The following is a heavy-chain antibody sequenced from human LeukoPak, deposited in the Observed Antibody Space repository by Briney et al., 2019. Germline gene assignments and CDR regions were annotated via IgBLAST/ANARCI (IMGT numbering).Heavy chain of an antibody. J-gene: IGHJ5*02. Sequence: SETLSLTCGVYGGSFSGYYWSWIRQPPGKGLEWIGEINHSGSTNYNPSLESRVTISVDTSKNQFSLRLSSVTAADTAVYYCARGFMMIVVVITTRRFDPWGQGTLVTVSS. CDR3: ARGFMMIVVVITTRRFDP. V-gene: IGHV4-34*01. CDR2: INHSGST. D-gene: IGHD3-22*01. CDR1: GGSFSGYY.